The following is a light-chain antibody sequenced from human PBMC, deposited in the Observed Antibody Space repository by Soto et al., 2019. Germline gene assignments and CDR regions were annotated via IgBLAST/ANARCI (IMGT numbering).Light chain of an antibody. V-gene: IGKV3-15*01. CDR2: GAS. Sequence: EIVMTQSPATLSVSPGERATLSCRASQSVSSNLAWYQQKPGQAPRLLIYGASTRAAGIPARFSGSGSGTEFTLTISSLQCEDFAVYYCQHYSNWPPWTFGQGTKVEIK. CDR3: QHYSNWPPWT. J-gene: IGKJ1*01. CDR1: QSVSSN.